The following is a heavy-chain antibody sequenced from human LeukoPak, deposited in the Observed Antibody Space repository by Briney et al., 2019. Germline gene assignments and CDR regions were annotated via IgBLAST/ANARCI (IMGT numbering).Heavy chain of an antibody. CDR2: IYPRDGST. CDR1: GYTFTNNY. CDR3: ARDQEGFDY. J-gene: IGHJ4*02. V-gene: IGHV1-46*01. Sequence: ASVKVSCKASGYTFTNNYLHWVRQAPGQGLELVGMIYPRDGSTSYAQNFPGRVTVTRDTSTTTVHMELRGLRSADTAVYYCARDQEGFDYWGQGTVVTVSS.